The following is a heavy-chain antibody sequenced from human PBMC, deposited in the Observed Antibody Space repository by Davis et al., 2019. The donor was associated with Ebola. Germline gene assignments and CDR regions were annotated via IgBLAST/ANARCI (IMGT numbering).Heavy chain of an antibody. D-gene: IGHD1-26*01. CDR3: ARGHSGSYSRAYYYGMDV. CDR1: GYTFTNYY. V-gene: IGHV1-46*01. Sequence: AASVKVSCKASGYTFTNYYMHWVRQAPGQGLEWMGMINPNDGRTIYAQKFQGRVTMTRNTSISTAYMELSSLRSEDTAVYYCARGHSGSYSRAYYYGMDVWGKGTTVTVSS. J-gene: IGHJ6*04. CDR2: INPNDGRT.